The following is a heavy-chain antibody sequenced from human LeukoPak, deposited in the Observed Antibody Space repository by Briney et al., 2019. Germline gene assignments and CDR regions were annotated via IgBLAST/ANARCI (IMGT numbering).Heavy chain of an antibody. Sequence: PGGSLRLSCAASGFTFSSYAMSWVRQAPGKGLEWVSAVSGSGSRTYYADSVKGRFSISRDNFKNTLYLQMNSLRAEDTATYYCARSESRGYSGYDYYAFDIWGQGTMVTVSS. J-gene: IGHJ3*02. CDR1: GFTFSSYA. V-gene: IGHV3-23*01. D-gene: IGHD5-12*01. CDR3: ARSESRGYSGYDYYAFDI. CDR2: VSGSGSRT.